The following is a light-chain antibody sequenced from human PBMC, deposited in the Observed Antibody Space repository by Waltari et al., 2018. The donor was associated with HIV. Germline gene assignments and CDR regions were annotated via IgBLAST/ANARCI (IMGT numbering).Light chain of an antibody. CDR1: NSDVGGYNS. V-gene: IGLV2-11*01. J-gene: IGLJ2*01. CDR3: CSYAGSYTWL. Sequence: QSALTQPRSVSGSPGQSVTISCIGTNSDVGGYNSVSWYRQHPGEAPKLIIYDVTKRPSGVPARFSGAKSVNTASLTVSGLQADDEAEYYCCSYAGSYTWLFGGGTKLTVL. CDR2: DVT.